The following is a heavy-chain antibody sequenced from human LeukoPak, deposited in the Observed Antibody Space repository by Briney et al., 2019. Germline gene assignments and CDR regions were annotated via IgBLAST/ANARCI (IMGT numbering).Heavy chain of an antibody. CDR2: IYYSGST. Sequence: SETLSLTCIVSGDSISSYYWSWIRQPPGKGLEWIGYIYYSGSTNYNPSLKSRVTISVDASKNHFSLKLSSVTAADTAVYYCARDRSLGIIDYWGQGTLVTVSS. J-gene: IGHJ4*02. D-gene: IGHD3-16*01. CDR3: ARDRSLGIIDY. V-gene: IGHV4-59*01. CDR1: GDSISSYY.